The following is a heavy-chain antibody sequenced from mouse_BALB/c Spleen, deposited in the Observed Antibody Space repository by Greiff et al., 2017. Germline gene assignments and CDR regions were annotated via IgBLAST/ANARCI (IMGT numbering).Heavy chain of an antibody. V-gene: IGHV1-4*01. CDR1: GYTFTSYT. CDR3: ARGPREATVYFDY. D-gene: IGHD3-2*02. Sequence: VHLVESGAELARPGASVKMSCKASGYTFTSYTMHWVKQRPGQGLEWIGYINPSSGYTNYNQKFKDKATLTADKSSSTAYMQLSSLTSEDSAVYYCARGPREATVYFDYWGKGTTLTVSS. CDR2: INPSSGYT. J-gene: IGHJ2*01.